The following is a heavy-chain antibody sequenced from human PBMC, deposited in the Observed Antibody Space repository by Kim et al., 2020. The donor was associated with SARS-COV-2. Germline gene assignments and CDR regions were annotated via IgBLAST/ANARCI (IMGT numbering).Heavy chain of an antibody. CDR3: ARAPGVGGSSAREDWYFDL. V-gene: IGHV1-69*13. J-gene: IGHJ2*01. CDR2: IIPIFGTA. Sequence: SVKVSCKASGGTFSSYAISWVRQAPGQGLEWMGGIIPIFGTANYAQKFQGRVTITADESTSTAYMELSSLRSEDTAVYYCARAPGVGGSSAREDWYFDLWGRGTLVTVSS. D-gene: IGHD6-13*01. CDR1: GGTFSSYA.